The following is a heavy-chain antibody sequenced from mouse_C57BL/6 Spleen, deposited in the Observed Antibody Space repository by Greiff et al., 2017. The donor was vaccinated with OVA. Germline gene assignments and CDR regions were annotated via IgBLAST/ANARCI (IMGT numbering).Heavy chain of an antibody. V-gene: IGHV5-17*01. CDR2: ISSGSSTI. CDR3: ARGDGYYFFLGY. D-gene: IGHD2-3*01. J-gene: IGHJ2*01. CDR1: GFTFSDYG. Sequence: EVKVVESGGGLVKPGGSLKLSCAASGFTFSDYGMHWVRQAPEKGLEWVAYISSGSSTIYYADTVKGRFTISRDNAKNTLFLQMTSLRSEDTAMYYCARGDGYYFFLGYWGQGTTLTVSS.